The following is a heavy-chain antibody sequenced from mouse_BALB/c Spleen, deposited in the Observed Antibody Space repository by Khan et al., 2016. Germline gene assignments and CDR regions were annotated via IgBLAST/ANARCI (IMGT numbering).Heavy chain of an antibody. V-gene: IGHV5-4*02. CDR2: ISDGGAYT. D-gene: IGHD1-1*02. Sequence: EVELVESGGGLVKPGGSLKLSCAAPGFTFSDYYMYWVRQTPEKRLEWVATISDGGAYTYYPDSVKGRFTISRDNAKNNLYLQMSSLKSEDTAMXCCASTYGNYGYFDVWGAGTTVTVSS. CDR3: ASTYGNYGYFDV. J-gene: IGHJ1*01. CDR1: GFTFSDYY.